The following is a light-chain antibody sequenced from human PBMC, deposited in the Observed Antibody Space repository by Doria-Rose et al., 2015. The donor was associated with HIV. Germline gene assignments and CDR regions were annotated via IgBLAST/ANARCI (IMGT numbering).Light chain of an antibody. V-gene: IGKV3-20*01. CDR3: HQYGTSWT. CDR2: DGS. Sequence: TQSPGTLSLSPGERATLSCRASQSFSGTYLAWYQQKPGQAPSLLIYDGSTRATGSPDRFSASGSGTDFTLTINRLEPEDFALYYCHQYGTSWTFGQGTKVEI. CDR1: QSFSGTY. J-gene: IGKJ1*01.